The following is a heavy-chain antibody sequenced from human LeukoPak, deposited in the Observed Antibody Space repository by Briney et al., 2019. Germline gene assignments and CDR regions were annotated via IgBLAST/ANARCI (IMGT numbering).Heavy chain of an antibody. CDR1: GYTFTGYY. CDR3: ARASQLRFLEWLFDY. CDR2: INPNSGGT. Sequence: GASVKVSCKASGYTFTGYYMHWVRQASGQGLEWMGWINPNSGGTNYAQKFQGRVTMTRDTSISTAYLELSRLRSDDTAVYYCARASQLRFLEWLFDYWGQGTLVTVSS. V-gene: IGHV1-2*02. D-gene: IGHD3-3*01. J-gene: IGHJ4*02.